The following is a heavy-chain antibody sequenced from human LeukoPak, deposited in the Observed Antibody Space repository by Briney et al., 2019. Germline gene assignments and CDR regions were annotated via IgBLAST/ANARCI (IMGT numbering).Heavy chain of an antibody. Sequence: SETLSLTCTVSGGSISGYYWSWIRQPPGKGLEWIGYIYYSGSTNYSPSLRSRLTISVDMSKNQFSLKLSSVTAADTAVYYCVRHYVFVYGGSSFDYWGQGALVTVAS. CDR3: VRHYVFVYGGSSFDY. CDR1: GGSISGYY. J-gene: IGHJ4*02. D-gene: IGHD2-8*01. V-gene: IGHV4-59*08. CDR2: IYYSGST.